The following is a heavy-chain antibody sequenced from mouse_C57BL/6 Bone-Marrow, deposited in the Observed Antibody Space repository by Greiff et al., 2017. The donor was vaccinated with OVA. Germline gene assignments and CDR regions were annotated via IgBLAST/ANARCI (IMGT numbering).Heavy chain of an antibody. CDR3: ARHGYYGFAY. Sequence: EVKLVESGGGLVQPGGSLQLSCAASGFTFSDYSMSWVRQTPEKRLEWVAYISNGGGSTSYPDTVKGRFTISRDNAKNTLYLQMDRLKSEDTAMYYCARHGYYGFAYWGQGTLVTVSA. CDR2: ISNGGGST. CDR1: GFTFSDYS. J-gene: IGHJ3*01. D-gene: IGHD2-3*01. V-gene: IGHV5-12*01.